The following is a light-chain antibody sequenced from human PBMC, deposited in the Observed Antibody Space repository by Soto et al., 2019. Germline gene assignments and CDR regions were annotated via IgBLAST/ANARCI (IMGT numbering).Light chain of an antibody. Sequence: QSVMTQPPSASGTPGRRVTISCSGSTSNIGSNSVNWYQHLPGTAPKLLIYSNNRRPSGVPDRISGSKSGTSASLAINRLQSEDEAEYYCAAWDDSLSGWVFGGGTKLTVL. CDR3: AAWDDSLSGWV. CDR2: SNN. J-gene: IGLJ3*02. CDR1: TSNIGSNS. V-gene: IGLV1-44*01.